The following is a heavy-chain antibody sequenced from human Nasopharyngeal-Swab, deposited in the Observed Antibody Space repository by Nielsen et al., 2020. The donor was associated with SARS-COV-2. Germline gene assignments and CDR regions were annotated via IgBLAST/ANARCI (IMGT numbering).Heavy chain of an antibody. Sequence: GESLQISCAASGFTFSDYYMSWICQAPGKGLEWVSYISSSGSTIYYADSVKGRFTISRDNAKNSLYLQMNSLRAEDTAVYYCASSQAYNWNDSDAFDIWGQGTMVTVSS. V-gene: IGHV3-11*04. CDR2: ISSSGSTI. J-gene: IGHJ3*02. CDR3: ASSQAYNWNDSDAFDI. CDR1: GFTFSDYY. D-gene: IGHD1-1*01.